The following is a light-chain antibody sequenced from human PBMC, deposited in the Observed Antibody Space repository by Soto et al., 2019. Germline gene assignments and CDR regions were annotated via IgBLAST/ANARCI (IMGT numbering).Light chain of an antibody. J-gene: IGLJ1*01. CDR1: SSDVGNNNL. CDR3: SSYTSTRTGL. V-gene: IGLV2-14*02. CDR2: DVT. Sequence: QSVLTQPASVSGSPGQSITISCTGTSSDVGNNNLVSWYQHHPGKAPKLMIYDVTNRPSGVSDRFSGSKSGNTASLTISGLQPEDEADYYCSSYTSTRTGLFGTGTKVTVL.